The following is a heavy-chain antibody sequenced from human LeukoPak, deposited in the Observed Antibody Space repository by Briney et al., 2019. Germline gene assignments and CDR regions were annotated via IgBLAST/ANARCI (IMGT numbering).Heavy chain of an antibody. CDR1: GFIFSSYG. D-gene: IGHD2-2*01. Sequence: GGSLRLSCAASGFIFSSYGMNWVRQAPGKGLEWVAAISGYGRDTYYAESVKGRFTISRDNAKNALYLQMNRLRAEDTAVYYCARRGVPAAFGGPGNYYYMDVWGKGTTVTISS. CDR3: ARRGVPAAFGGPGNYYYMDV. J-gene: IGHJ6*03. V-gene: IGHV3-23*01. CDR2: ISGYGRDT.